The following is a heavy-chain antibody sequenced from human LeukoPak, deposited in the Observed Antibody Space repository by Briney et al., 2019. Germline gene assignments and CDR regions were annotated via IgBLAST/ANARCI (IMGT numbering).Heavy chain of an antibody. Sequence: SQTLSLTCTVSGGSISSSSYYWGWIRQPPGKGLEWIGSIYYSGSTYYNPSLKSRVTISVDTSKNQFSLKLSSVTAADTAVYYCARRVGANIKRLNWFDPWGQGTLVTVSS. CDR3: ARRVGANIKRLNWFDP. CDR2: IYYSGST. J-gene: IGHJ5*02. V-gene: IGHV4-39*01. D-gene: IGHD1-26*01. CDR1: GGSISSSSYY.